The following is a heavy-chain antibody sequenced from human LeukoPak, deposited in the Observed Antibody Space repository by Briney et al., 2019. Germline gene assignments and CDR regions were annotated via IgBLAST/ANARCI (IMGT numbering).Heavy chain of an antibody. CDR3: TRVFENA. J-gene: IGHJ5*02. V-gene: IGHV3-48*01. Sequence: GGSLRLSCAASGFTFSSYWMNWVRQAPGKGLEWISYISPSTTIYYADSVKGRFTISRDNAQNSLYLLMNSLRAEDTAVYYCTRVFENAWGQGTLVTVSS. CDR2: ISPSTTI. CDR1: GFTFSSYW. D-gene: IGHD3-9*01.